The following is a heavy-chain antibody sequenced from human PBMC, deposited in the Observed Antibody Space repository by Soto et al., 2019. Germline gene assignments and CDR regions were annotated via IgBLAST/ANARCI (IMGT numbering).Heavy chain of an antibody. CDR2: ISVYNGNT. Sequence: ASVKVSCKASGYTFTRYGIGWVRQAPGEGLEWMGRISVYNGNTNYPQKFQGRVTMTTDTSTSTAYMELTSLRSDDTAVYYCARNTSITTSDYYYYYYMDVWGKGTTVTVSS. CDR3: ARNTSITTSDYYYYYYMDV. V-gene: IGHV1-18*01. J-gene: IGHJ6*03. D-gene: IGHD3-3*01. CDR1: GYTFTRYG.